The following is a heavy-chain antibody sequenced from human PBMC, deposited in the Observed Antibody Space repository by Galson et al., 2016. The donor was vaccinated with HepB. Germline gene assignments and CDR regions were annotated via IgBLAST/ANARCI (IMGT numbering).Heavy chain of an antibody. V-gene: IGHV3-13*01. CDR1: GFTFSTYD. J-gene: IGHJ6*03. CDR2: VSTSGAG. CDR3: VRERGYSGYSYYYYLDV. Sequence: SLRLSCAASGFTFSTYDMHWVRQATGKGLEWVSGVSTSGAGYYAGSVKGRFTISRDNSKNTLYLQMNSLRAEDTAVYYCVRERGYSGYSYYYYLDVWGKGTRSSSP. D-gene: IGHD5-12*01.